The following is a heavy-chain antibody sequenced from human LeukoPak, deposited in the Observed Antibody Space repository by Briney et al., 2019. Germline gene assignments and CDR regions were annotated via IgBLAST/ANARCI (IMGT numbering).Heavy chain of an antibody. CDR2: IWYDGSNK. CDR3: ARSRWLVTPFDY. Sequence: PGGSLRLSCAASGFTFSSYGMHWVRQAPGKGLEWVAVIWYDGSNKYYADSVKGRFTISRDNSKNTLCLQMNSLRAEDTAVYYCARSRWLVTPFDYWGQGTLVTVSS. CDR1: GFTFSSYG. J-gene: IGHJ4*02. D-gene: IGHD6-19*01. V-gene: IGHV3-33*01.